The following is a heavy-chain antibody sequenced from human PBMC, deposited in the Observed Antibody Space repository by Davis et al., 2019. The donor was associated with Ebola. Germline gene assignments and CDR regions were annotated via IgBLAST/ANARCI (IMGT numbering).Heavy chain of an antibody. CDR1: GYSFANYW. CDR3: ARLRSITRLTSFYY. CDR2: IYPDDSDV. D-gene: IGHD3-10*01. J-gene: IGHJ4*02. V-gene: IGHV5-51*01. Sequence: GESLKISCKGSGYSFANYWIGWVRQMPGKGLEWMGIIYPDDSDVIYSPSFQGQVIISVDKSITTASLQWSSLKASDTAMYYCARLRSITRLTSFYYWGQGTLVTVSS.